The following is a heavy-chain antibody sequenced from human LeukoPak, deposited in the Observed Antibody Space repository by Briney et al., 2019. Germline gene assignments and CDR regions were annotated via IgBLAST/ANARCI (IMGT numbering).Heavy chain of an antibody. J-gene: IGHJ4*02. CDR3: ARDYYCSGGSCLYFDY. V-gene: IGHV3-33*01. D-gene: IGHD2-15*01. Sequence: GRSLRLSCAASGFTLGSYGMHWVRQAPGKGLEWVAVMYYDGISKYYAESVKGRFTISRDNSNNMLYLQMNSLRVEDTAVYYCARDYYCSGGSCLYFDYWGQGTLVTVSS. CDR1: GFTLGSYG. CDR2: MYYDGISK.